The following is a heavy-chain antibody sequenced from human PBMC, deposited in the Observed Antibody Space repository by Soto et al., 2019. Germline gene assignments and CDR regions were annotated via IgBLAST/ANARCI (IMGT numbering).Heavy chain of an antibody. J-gene: IGHJ3*02. CDR3: AAGRYYDSSGYYSGAFDI. D-gene: IGHD3-22*01. CDR1: GFTFTSSA. CDR2: IVVGSGNT. Sequence: VASVKVSCKASGFTFTSSAMQWVRQARGQRLEWIGWIVVGSGNTNYAQKFQERVTITRDMSTSTAYMELSSLRSEDTAVYYCAAGRYYDSSGYYSGAFDIWGQGTMVTVSS. V-gene: IGHV1-58*02.